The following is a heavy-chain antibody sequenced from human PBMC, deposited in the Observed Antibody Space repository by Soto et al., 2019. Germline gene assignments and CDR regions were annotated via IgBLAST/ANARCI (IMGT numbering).Heavy chain of an antibody. Sequence: SVKVSCKASGGTFSSYAISWVRQAPGQGLEWMGGIIPIFGTANYAQKFQGRVTITADESTSTAYMELSSLRSEDTAVYYCARDRRDGYNPFFDYWGQGTLVTVSS. CDR1: GGTFSSYA. D-gene: IGHD5-12*01. V-gene: IGHV1-69*13. J-gene: IGHJ4*02. CDR2: IIPIFGTA. CDR3: ARDRRDGYNPFFDY.